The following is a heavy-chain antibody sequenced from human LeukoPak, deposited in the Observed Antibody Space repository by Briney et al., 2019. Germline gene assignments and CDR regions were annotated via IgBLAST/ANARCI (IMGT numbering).Heavy chain of an antibody. D-gene: IGHD3-22*01. CDR1: GFTVSSNY. CDR3: ARDRDSSGYYRGY. J-gene: IGHJ4*02. V-gene: IGHV3-66*01. Sequence: GGSLRLSCAASGFTVSSNYMSWVRQAPGKGLEWVSVIYSGGSTYYADSVKGRFTISRDNSKNTLYLQMNSLRAEDTAVYYCARDRDSSGYYRGYWGQGTLVTVSS. CDR2: IYSGGST.